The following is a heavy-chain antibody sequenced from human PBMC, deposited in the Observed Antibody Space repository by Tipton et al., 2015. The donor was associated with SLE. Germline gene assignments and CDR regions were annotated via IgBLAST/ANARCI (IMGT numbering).Heavy chain of an antibody. V-gene: IGHV3-30*02. CDR3: AKRGVSPNRFYFDD. Sequence: GSLRLSCEASGFSFSNYGIHWVRQAPGKGLSWLAFIRYDGSDKYNADSVKGRFTISRDNSKNTLYLHMNSLRVEDTAVYYCAKRGVSPNRFYFDDWGQGTLVSVSS. CDR2: IRYDGSDK. D-gene: IGHD1-14*01. CDR1: GFSFSNYG. J-gene: IGHJ4*02.